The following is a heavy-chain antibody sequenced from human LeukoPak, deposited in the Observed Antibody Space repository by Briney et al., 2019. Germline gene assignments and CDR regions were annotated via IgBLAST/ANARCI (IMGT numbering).Heavy chain of an antibody. CDR2: IYPGDSDI. CDR3: ARQSSAYYYGMDV. CDR1: GYHFTSYW. D-gene: IGHD6-25*01. Sequence: GESLKISCNGSGYHFTSYWIAWVRQMPEKGLEWMGIIYPGDSDIRYSPSFRGQVTISGDKSISTAYLQWSSLKASDTAMYYCARQSSAYYYGMDVWGQGTTVTVSS. V-gene: IGHV5-51*01. J-gene: IGHJ6*02.